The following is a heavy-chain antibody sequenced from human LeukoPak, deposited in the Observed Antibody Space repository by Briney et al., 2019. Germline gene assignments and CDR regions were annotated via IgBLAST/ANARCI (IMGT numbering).Heavy chain of an antibody. Sequence: PSETLSLTCTVSGGSISSSSYYWSWIRQPPGKGLEWIGYIYYSGSTNYNPSLKSRVTISVDTSKNQFSLKLSSVTAADTAVYYCARVGRSGYGDFTDFDYWGQGTLVTVSS. CDR2: IYYSGST. CDR1: GGSISSSSYY. V-gene: IGHV4-61*01. CDR3: ARVGRSGYGDFTDFDY. D-gene: IGHD4-17*01. J-gene: IGHJ4*02.